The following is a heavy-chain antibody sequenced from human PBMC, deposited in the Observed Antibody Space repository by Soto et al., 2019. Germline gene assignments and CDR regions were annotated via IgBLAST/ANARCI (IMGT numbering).Heavy chain of an antibody. CDR1: DGSISSYY. CDR3: TRPNQGDYAFDI. J-gene: IGHJ3*02. D-gene: IGHD2-21*02. CDR2: VYNSWNT. Sequence: SETLSLTCYVSDGSISSYYWSWIRQPPGKGLEWIGYVYNSWNTYYNPSLESRVTISVETSKNQISLKLRSVTAADTAVYYCTRPNQGDYAFDIWGQGTMVTVS. V-gene: IGHV4-59*01.